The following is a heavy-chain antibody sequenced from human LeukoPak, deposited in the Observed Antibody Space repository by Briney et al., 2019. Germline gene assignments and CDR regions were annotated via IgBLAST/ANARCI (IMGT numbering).Heavy chain of an antibody. Sequence: SETLSLTCTLSGGSISTYYWSWIRQPPGKGLEWIGYIYHSGSTNYNPSHKSRVTISVDTSKNQFSLKLSSVTAADTAVYYCARGGGYASSIGYWGQGALVTVSS. CDR3: ARGGGYASSIGY. CDR1: GGSISTYY. V-gene: IGHV4-59*01. J-gene: IGHJ4*02. CDR2: IYHSGST. D-gene: IGHD5-12*01.